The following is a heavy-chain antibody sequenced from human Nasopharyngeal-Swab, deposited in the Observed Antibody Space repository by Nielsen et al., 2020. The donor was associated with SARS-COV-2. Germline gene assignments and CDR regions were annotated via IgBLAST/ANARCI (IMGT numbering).Heavy chain of an antibody. CDR1: GFTFSGSA. V-gene: IGHV3-48*03. J-gene: IGHJ6*02. D-gene: IGHD5-18*01. Sequence: GESLKISCVASGFTFSGSAMNWVRQAPGKGLEWVSYISSSGSTIYYADSVKGRFTISRDNAKNSLYLQMNSLRAEDTAVYYCARGRAQLWSRVNGMDVWGQGTTVTVSS. CDR2: ISSSGSTI. CDR3: ARGRAQLWSRVNGMDV.